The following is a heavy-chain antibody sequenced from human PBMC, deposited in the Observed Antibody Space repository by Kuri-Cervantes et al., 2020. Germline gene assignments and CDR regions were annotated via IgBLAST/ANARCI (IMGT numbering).Heavy chain of an antibody. Sequence: SETLSLTCTVSGGSISSGSYYWSWIRQPAGKGLEWIGRIYTSGSTNYNPSLKSRVTISVDTSKNQFSLKLSSVTAADTAVYYCASNPAAAGTHLDHWGQGTLVTVSS. CDR3: ASNPAAAGTHLDH. CDR2: IYTSGST. V-gene: IGHV4-61*02. CDR1: GGSISSGSYY. D-gene: IGHD6-13*01. J-gene: IGHJ4*02.